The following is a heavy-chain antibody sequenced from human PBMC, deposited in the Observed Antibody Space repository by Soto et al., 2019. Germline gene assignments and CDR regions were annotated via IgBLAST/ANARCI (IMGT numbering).Heavy chain of an antibody. CDR2: ISSNGGST. Sequence: GGSLRLSCAASGFTFSSYAMHWVRQAPGKGLEYVSAISSNGGSTYYANSVKGRFTISRDNSKNTLYLQMGSLRAEDMAVYYCARIPHCSSTSCYEYYFDYWGQGTLVTVSS. CDR1: GFTFSSYA. CDR3: ARIPHCSSTSCYEYYFDY. V-gene: IGHV3-64*01. J-gene: IGHJ4*02. D-gene: IGHD2-2*01.